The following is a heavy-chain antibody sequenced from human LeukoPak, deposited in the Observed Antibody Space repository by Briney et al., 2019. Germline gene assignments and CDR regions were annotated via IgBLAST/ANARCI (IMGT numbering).Heavy chain of an antibody. J-gene: IGHJ4*02. Sequence: ASVTVSCKASGYTFIGNYIHWVREAPGQGLEWMGWINPNSGDTNYAQKFQGRVTMTRDTSITTAYMELSSLTSDDTAMYYCVRDEGFYRCDYWGQGTLVTVSS. V-gene: IGHV1-2*02. CDR2: INPNSGDT. CDR3: VRDEGFYRCDY. D-gene: IGHD1-26*01. CDR1: GYTFIGNY.